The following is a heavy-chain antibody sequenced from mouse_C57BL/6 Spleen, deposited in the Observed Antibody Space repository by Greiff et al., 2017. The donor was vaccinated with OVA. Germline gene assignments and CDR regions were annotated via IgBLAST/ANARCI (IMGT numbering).Heavy chain of an antibody. CDR1: GFTFSSYA. V-gene: IGHV5-9-1*02. D-gene: IGHD2-1*01. Sequence: EVHLVESGEGLVKPGGSLKLSCAASGFTFSSYAMSWVRQTPEKRLEWVAYISSGGDYIYYADTVKGRFTISRDTARNTLYLQMSSLKSEDTAMYYCTKEGVYYGNYIGYFDVWGTGTTVTVSS. CDR3: TKEGVYYGNYIGYFDV. J-gene: IGHJ1*03. CDR2: ISSGGDYI.